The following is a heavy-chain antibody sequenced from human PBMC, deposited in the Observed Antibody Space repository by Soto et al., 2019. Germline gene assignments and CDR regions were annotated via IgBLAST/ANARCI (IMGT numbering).Heavy chain of an antibody. CDR2: ISYDGSNK. J-gene: IGHJ6*02. CDR1: GFTFSSYG. D-gene: IGHD2-8*01. CDR3: AKDNRRCTNGVCSYYYYYGMDV. Sequence: GGSLRLSCAASGFTFSSYGMHWVRQAPGKGLEWVAVISYDGSNKYYADSVKGRFTISRDNSKNTLYLQMNSLRAEDTAVYYCAKDNRRCTNGVCSYYYYYGMDVWGQGTTVTVSS. V-gene: IGHV3-30*18.